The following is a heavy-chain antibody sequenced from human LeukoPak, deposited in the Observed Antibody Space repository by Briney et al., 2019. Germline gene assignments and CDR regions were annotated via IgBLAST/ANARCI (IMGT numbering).Heavy chain of an antibody. D-gene: IGHD6-13*01. CDR2: IIPIFGTA. V-gene: IGHV1-69*13. CDR3: ARNSGYSRSWYAFDI. Sequence: SVNVSCKASVGTFSSYAISWVRQAPGQGLEGMGGIIPIFGTANYAQKFQGRVTITADESTSTAYMELSSLRSEDTAVYYCARNSGYSRSWYAFDIWGQGTMVTVSS. J-gene: IGHJ3*02. CDR1: VGTFSSYA.